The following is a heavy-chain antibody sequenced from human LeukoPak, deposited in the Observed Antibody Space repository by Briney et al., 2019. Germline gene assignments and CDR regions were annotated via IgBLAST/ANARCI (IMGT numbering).Heavy chain of an antibody. Sequence: GRSLRLSCAASGFTFSSYGMHWVRQAPGKGLEWVAVVSYDGSNKYYADSVKGRFTISRDNSKNTLYLQMNSLRAEDTAVYYCAKGSLDYWGQGTLVTVSS. CDR1: GFTFSSYG. CDR3: AKGSLDY. V-gene: IGHV3-30*18. J-gene: IGHJ4*02. CDR2: VSYDGSNK.